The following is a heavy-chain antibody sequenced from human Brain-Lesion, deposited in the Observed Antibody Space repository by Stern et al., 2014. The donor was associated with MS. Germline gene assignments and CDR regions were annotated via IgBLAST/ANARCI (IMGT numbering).Heavy chain of an antibody. CDR3: ARGRVVPGFQYYATDV. J-gene: IGHJ6*02. D-gene: IGHD2-2*01. Sequence: QVQLEESGPGLVKPSQTLSLSCTVSGGSISSGGYYWSWIRQPAGKGLEWIGRIFNSGSTSYNPSLTSRVTLSIDTSKNQFSLRLNSMTAADTAVYYCARGRVVPGFQYYATDVWGQGTTVIVSS. CDR1: GGSISSGGYY. CDR2: IFNSGST. V-gene: IGHV4-61*02.